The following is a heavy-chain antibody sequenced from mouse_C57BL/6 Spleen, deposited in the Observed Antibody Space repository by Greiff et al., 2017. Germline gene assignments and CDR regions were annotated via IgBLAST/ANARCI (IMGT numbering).Heavy chain of an antibody. V-gene: IGHV1-82*01. CDR3: ARENSVDDANDY. J-gene: IGHJ2*02. Sequence: VKLVEPGPELVKPGASVKISCKASGYAFSSSWMNWVKQRPGKGLEWIGRIYPGDGDTNYNGKFKGKATLTADTSSSTAYMQLSSLTSEDSAVYFCARENSVDDANDYWGQGTSLTVSS. CDR2: IYPGDGDT. CDR1: GYAFSSSW. D-gene: IGHD2-3*01.